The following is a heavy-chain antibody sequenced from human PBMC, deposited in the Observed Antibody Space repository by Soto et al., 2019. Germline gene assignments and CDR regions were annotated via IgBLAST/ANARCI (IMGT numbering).Heavy chain of an antibody. J-gene: IGHJ4*02. CDR2: ISWNSGSI. V-gene: IGHV3-9*01. D-gene: IGHD6-13*01. CDR3: AKEASMGSSWKGCLDY. CDR1: GFTFDDYA. Sequence: EVQLVESGGGLVQPGRSLRLSCAASGFTFDDYAMHWVRQAPGKGLEWVSGISWNSGSIGYADSVKGRFTISRDNAKNSLYLQMNSLRAEDTALYYCAKEASMGSSWKGCLDYWGQGTLVTVSS.